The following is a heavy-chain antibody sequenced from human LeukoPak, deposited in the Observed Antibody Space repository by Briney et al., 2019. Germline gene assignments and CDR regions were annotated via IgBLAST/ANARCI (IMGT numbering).Heavy chain of an antibody. CDR1: GFTFSTYA. CDR2: ISYDGSNR. CDR3: AREYDSSGYPFHY. V-gene: IGHV3-30-3*01. J-gene: IGHJ4*02. D-gene: IGHD3-22*01. Sequence: RGSLRLPCAASGFTFSTYAMHWVRQAPGEGLEWVAVISYDGSNRYYPDSVKGRFTISRDTPKNTLYLQVNSLRADDTAVYYCAREYDSSGYPFHYRGQGTLVTVSS.